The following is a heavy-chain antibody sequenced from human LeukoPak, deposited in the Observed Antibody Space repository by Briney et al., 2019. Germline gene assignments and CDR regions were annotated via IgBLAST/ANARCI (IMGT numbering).Heavy chain of an antibody. CDR3: AKLPSGYYGSGSYYKAWIDY. CDR2: ISGSGGTT. D-gene: IGHD3-10*01. V-gene: IGHV3-23*01. Sequence: PGGTLRLSCAASGFTFSSYGMTWVRQAPGKRLEWVSSISGSGGTTYYADSVKGRFTMSRDNSKDTLFLQMNSLRVEDTAVYFCAKLPSGYYGSGSYYKAWIDYWGQGTLVTVSS. CDR1: GFTFSSYG. J-gene: IGHJ4*02.